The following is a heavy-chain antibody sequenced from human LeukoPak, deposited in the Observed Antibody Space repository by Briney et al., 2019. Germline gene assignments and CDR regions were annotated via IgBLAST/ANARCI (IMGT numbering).Heavy chain of an antibody. V-gene: IGHV3-21*01. CDR3: ASGITEMATTSSPAGAFDI. CDR1: GFTFSTYS. J-gene: IGHJ3*02. Sequence: AGGSLRLSCAASGFTFSTYSMNWVRQAPGKGLEWVSSISSSSSYIDYADSVKGRFTISRDSAKNSLYLQMNSLRAEDTAVYYCASGITEMATTSSPAGAFDIWGQGTMVTVSS. D-gene: IGHD5-24*01. CDR2: ISSSSSYI.